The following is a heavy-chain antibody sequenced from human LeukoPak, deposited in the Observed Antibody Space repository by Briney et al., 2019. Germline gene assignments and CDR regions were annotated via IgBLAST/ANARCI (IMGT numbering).Heavy chain of an antibody. CDR3: ARGSGYVNFDY. CDR1: GGSNSSYY. J-gene: IGHJ4*02. Sequence: PSETLSLTCTVSGGSNSSYYWSWIRQPPGKGLEWIGYIYYSGSTNYNPSLKSRVTMSVDTSRNQFSLNLNSVTAADTAVYYCARGSGYVNFDYWGQGTLVTVSS. V-gene: IGHV4-59*12. D-gene: IGHD5-12*01. CDR2: IYYSGST.